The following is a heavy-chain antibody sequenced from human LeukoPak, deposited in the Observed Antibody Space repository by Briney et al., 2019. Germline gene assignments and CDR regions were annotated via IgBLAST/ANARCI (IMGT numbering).Heavy chain of an antibody. CDR3: ACRVSRY. V-gene: IGHV3-7*01. CDR1: GFTFSNSW. J-gene: IGHJ4*02. CDR2: IKQDGSEK. Sequence: GGSLRLSCAASGFTFSNSWMSWVRQAPGKGLEWVANIKQDGSEKYYVDSVEGRFTISRDNAKNSLYLQMNSLRAEDTAVYYCACRVSRYWGQGTLVTVSS.